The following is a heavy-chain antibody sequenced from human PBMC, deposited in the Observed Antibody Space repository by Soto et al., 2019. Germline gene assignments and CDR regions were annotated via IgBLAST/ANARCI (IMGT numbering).Heavy chain of an antibody. J-gene: IGHJ4*02. D-gene: IGHD2-15*01. CDR1: GGSISSYY. CDR2: IYYSGST. CDR3: ARLRMLNEDLRTDWTDY. Sequence: QVQLQESGPGLVKPSETLSLTCTVSGGSISSYYWSWIRQPPGKGLEWIGYIYYSGSTNYNPSLKSRVTIPVDTSKNQFSLKLSSVTAADTAVYYCARLRMLNEDLRTDWTDYWGQGTLVTVSS. V-gene: IGHV4-59*08.